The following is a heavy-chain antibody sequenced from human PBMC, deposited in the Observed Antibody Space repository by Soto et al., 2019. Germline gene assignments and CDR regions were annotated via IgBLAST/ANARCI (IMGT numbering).Heavy chain of an antibody. J-gene: IGHJ4*02. CDR1: GGSISTSNW. CDR3: ARARATIAAAAIFDC. Sequence: QVQLQESGPGLEKPSGTLSLTCAVSGGSISTSNWWSWVRQPPGKGLEWIGEVYRTGSTNYNPSLESRLTISVDKSKNQFSLKLTSVTAADTAVYYCARARATIAAAAIFDCWGQGTLVTVSS. V-gene: IGHV4-4*02. CDR2: VYRTGST. D-gene: IGHD6-13*01.